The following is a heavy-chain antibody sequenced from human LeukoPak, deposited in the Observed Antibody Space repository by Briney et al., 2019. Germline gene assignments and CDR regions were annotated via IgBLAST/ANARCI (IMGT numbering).Heavy chain of an antibody. J-gene: IGHJ4*02. CDR3: AKDFIENPYYYDSSGYPFGY. D-gene: IGHD3-22*01. Sequence: GGSLRLSCAASGFTFSSYGMHWVRQAPGKGLEWVAFILYDGSNKYYADSVKGRFTISRDNSKNTLYLQMNSLRAEDTAVYYCAKDFIENPYYYDSSGYPFGYWGQGTLVTVSS. V-gene: IGHV3-30*02. CDR2: ILYDGSNK. CDR1: GFTFSSYG.